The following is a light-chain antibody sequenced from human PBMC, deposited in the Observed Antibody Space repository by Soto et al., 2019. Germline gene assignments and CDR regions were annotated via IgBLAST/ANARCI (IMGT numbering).Light chain of an antibody. J-gene: IGLJ1*01. CDR2: EVS. V-gene: IGLV2-14*01. Sequence: QSALTQPASVSGSPGQSITISCTGTSSDVGGYNYVSWYQQHPGKAPKLMIYEVSNRPSGVSNRFSGSKSGNTASLTISGLHAEDEADNYCSSYTSSSTYVFGTGTKLTVL. CDR1: SSDVGGYNY. CDR3: SSYTSSSTYV.